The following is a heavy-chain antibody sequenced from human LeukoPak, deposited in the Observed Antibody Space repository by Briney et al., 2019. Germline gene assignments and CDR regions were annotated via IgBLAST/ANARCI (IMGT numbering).Heavy chain of an antibody. V-gene: IGHV2-5*02. Sequence: ESGPTLVNPTQTLTLTCTFSGFSLSTSGVGVGWIRQPPGKALEWLALIYRDDDKRHNPFPKSRLTITKDTSKNQVVLTMTNMDPVDTATYYCAHRRSGYNFNDGDFDYWGQGTLVTVSS. D-gene: IGHD3-22*01. J-gene: IGHJ4*02. CDR1: GFSLSTSGVG. CDR2: IYRDDDK. CDR3: AHRRSGYNFNDGDFDY.